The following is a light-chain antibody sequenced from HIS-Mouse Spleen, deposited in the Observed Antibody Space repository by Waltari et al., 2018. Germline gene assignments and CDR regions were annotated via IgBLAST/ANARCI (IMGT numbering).Light chain of an antibody. CDR1: SRAVGGYNH. Sequence: QSALTPPASVSGSPGQSITISCTGTSRAVGGYNHVSSYQQHPGKAPKLMIYEVSNRPSGVSNRFSGSKSGNTASLTISGRQAEDEADYYCSSYTSSSPYVVFGGGTKLTVL. CDR2: EVS. J-gene: IGLJ2*01. CDR3: SSYTSSSPYVV. V-gene: IGLV2-14*01.